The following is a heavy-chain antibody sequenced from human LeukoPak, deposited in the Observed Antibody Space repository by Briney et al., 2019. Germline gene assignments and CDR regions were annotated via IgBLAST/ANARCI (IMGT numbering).Heavy chain of an antibody. D-gene: IGHD6-25*01. Sequence: SETLSLTCAVSGYSISSGYYWGWIRQPPGKELEWIGSIYHSGSTYYNPSLKSRVTISVDTSKNQFSLKLSSVTAADTAVYYCARSLPFSATADAFDIWGQGTMVTVSS. V-gene: IGHV4-38-2*01. CDR1: GYSISSGYY. CDR2: IYHSGST. J-gene: IGHJ3*02. CDR3: ARSLPFSATADAFDI.